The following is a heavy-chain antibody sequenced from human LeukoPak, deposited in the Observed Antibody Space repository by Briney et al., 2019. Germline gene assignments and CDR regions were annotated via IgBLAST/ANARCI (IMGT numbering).Heavy chain of an antibody. CDR1: GDSISSDSYY. Sequence: PSETLSLTCTVSGDSISSDSYYWSWIRQPAGKGLEWIGRIYTSGSTNYNPSLKSRVTISVDTSKNQFSLKLSSVTAADTAVYYCARSPEAPDKLGISFGAFDIWGQGTMVTVSS. D-gene: IGHD7-27*01. J-gene: IGHJ3*02. CDR3: ARSPEAPDKLGISFGAFDI. CDR2: IYTSGST. V-gene: IGHV4-61*02.